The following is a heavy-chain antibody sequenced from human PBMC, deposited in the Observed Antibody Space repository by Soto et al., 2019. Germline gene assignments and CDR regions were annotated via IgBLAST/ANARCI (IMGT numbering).Heavy chain of an antibody. Sequence: PSETLSLTCTVPGGSISSSSYYWGWIRQPPGKGLEWIGSIYYSGSTYYNPSLKSRVTISVDTSKNQFSLKLSSVTAADTAVYYCARRCSSTSCYYYYYYYMDVWGKGTTVTVSS. V-gene: IGHV4-39*01. CDR1: GGSISSSSYY. J-gene: IGHJ6*03. CDR3: ARRCSSTSCYYYYYYYMDV. CDR2: IYYSGST. D-gene: IGHD2-2*01.